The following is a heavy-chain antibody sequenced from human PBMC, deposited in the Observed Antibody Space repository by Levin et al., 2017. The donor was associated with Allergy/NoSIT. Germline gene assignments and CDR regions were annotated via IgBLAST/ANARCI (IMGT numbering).Heavy chain of an antibody. V-gene: IGHV4-30-4*01. D-gene: IGHD7-27*01. CDR2: IYHSGNT. J-gene: IGHJ4*02. CDR1: GASISSGDYY. Sequence: TSETLSLTCTVSGASISSGDYYWSWIRQPPGKGLEWIGYIYHSGNTYYNPSLKSRVTISVDTSKNQFSLKLTSVTAADTAVYYCARTVNWGTYYFDYWGRGTLVTVSS. CDR3: ARTVNWGTYYFDY.